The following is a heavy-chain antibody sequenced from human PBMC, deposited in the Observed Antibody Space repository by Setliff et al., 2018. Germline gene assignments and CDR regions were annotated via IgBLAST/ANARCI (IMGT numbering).Heavy chain of an antibody. CDR2: VSGSGVNT. J-gene: IGHJ5*02. CDR3: AKDLGVNFGELIA. V-gene: IGHV3-23*01. Sequence: PGGSLRLSCAASGFTFSSDPMNWVRQAPGKGLEWVSGVSGSGVNTFYADSVKGRFTISRDDSKNTLYLQMNSLRTEDTALYYCAKDLGVNFGELIAWGQGTLVTVSS. CDR1: GFTFSSDP. D-gene: IGHD3-10*01.